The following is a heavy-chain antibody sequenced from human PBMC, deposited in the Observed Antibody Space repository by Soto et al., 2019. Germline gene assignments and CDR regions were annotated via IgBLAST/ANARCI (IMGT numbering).Heavy chain of an antibody. CDR2: IYYSGST. D-gene: IGHD4-17*01. CDR1: GGSISSSSYY. Sequence: QLQLQESGPGLVKPSETLSLTCTVSGGSISSSSYYWGWIRQPPGKGVEWIGSIYYSGSTYYNPSLKRRVTISVDTSKTQFSPTLSSVTAADTAVYYCATTVTTGDWGQGTLVTVSS. CDR3: ATTVTTGD. V-gene: IGHV4-39*01. J-gene: IGHJ4*02.